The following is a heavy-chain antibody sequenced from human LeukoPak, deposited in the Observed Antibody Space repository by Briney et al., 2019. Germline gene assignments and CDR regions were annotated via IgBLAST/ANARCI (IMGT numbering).Heavy chain of an antibody. J-gene: IGHJ6*03. CDR2: MNPNSGNT. D-gene: IGHD6-13*01. V-gene: IGHV1-8*03. Sequence: ASVKVSCKASGYTFTSYGINWVRQATGQGLEWMGWMNPNSGNTGYAQKFQGRVTITRNTSISTAYMELSSLRSEDTAVYYCARGSRIAAAGDHYYYYYYMDVWGKGTTVTVSS. CDR3: ARGSRIAAAGDHYYYYYYMDV. CDR1: GYTFTSYG.